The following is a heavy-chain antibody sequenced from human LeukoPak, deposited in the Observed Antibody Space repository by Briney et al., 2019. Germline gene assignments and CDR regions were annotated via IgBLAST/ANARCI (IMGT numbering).Heavy chain of an antibody. Sequence: GGSPRLSCVASGFPFSSYWMTWVRQAPGKGLEWVANIKQDGSKKSYVDSVKGRFTISRDNAKNPLYLQMNSLRAEDTAIYCCTRVGYIDEGIDYWGQGTLVTVSS. CDR2: IKQDGSKK. J-gene: IGHJ4*02. CDR3: TRVGYIDEGIDY. D-gene: IGHD5-24*01. CDR1: GFPFSSYW. V-gene: IGHV3-7*04.